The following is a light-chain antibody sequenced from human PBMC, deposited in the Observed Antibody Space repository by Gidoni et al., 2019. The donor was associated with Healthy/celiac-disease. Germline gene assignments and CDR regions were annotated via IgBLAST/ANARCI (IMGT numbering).Light chain of an antibody. Sequence: DIVRTQSPLSLPVTPGEPASISCRSSQSLLHSNGYTYLDWYLQKPGQSPQLLIYLGSNRASGVPDRFSGSGSGTDFTLKISRVEAEDVGVSYCMQALQTPRSFGQGTKLEIK. CDR3: MQALQTPRS. CDR1: QSLLHSNGYTY. J-gene: IGKJ2*04. CDR2: LGS. V-gene: IGKV2-28*01.